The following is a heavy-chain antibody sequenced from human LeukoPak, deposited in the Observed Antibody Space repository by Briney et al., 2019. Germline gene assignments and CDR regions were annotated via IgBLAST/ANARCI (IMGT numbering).Heavy chain of an antibody. J-gene: IGHJ6*03. Sequence: SQTLSLTCTVSGGSISSGGYYWSWIRQHPGKGLEWIGYIYYSGSTYYNPSLKSRVTISVDTSKNQFSLKLSSVTAADTAVYYCARDRRYSFDSSGYQSPTGYYMDVWGNGTTVTVSS. V-gene: IGHV4-31*03. D-gene: IGHD3-22*01. CDR1: GGSISSGGYY. CDR2: IYYSGST. CDR3: ARDRRYSFDSSGYQSPTGYYMDV.